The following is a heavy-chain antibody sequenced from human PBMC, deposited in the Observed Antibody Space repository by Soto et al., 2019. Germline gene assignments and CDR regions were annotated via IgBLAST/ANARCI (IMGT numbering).Heavy chain of an antibody. D-gene: IGHD3-9*01. Sequence: ASVKVSCKASGYTFTSYDINWVRQATGQGLEWMGWMNPNSGNTGYAQKFQGRVTMTRNTSISTAYMELSSLRSEDTAVYYCARPLRYFDYDYMDVWGKGTTVTVSS. J-gene: IGHJ6*03. CDR2: MNPNSGNT. CDR3: ARPLRYFDYDYMDV. CDR1: GYTFTSYD. V-gene: IGHV1-8*01.